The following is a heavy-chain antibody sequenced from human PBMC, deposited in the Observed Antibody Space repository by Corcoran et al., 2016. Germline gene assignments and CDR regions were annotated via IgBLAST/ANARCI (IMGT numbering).Heavy chain of an antibody. V-gene: IGHV3-21*01. Sequence: VQLVESGGGVVQPGRSLRLSCAASGFTFSSYGMHWVRQATGKGLEWGSSISSSSSYIYYADSVKGRFTISRDKAKNSMYLQMNSLRAEDTAVDYCASGVVQCSSTSCSTGYGMAVWCQGTTVTVSS. J-gene: IGHJ6*02. D-gene: IGHD2-2*01. CDR2: ISSSSSYI. CDR1: GFTFSSYG. CDR3: ASGVVQCSSTSCSTGYGMAV.